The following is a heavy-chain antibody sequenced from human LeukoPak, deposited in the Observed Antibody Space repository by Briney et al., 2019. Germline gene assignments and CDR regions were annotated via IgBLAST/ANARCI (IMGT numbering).Heavy chain of an antibody. CDR2: ISAYNGNT. V-gene: IGHV1-18*01. D-gene: IGHD3-10*01. Sequence: GASVKVSCKASGYTFTSYGISWVRQAPAQGLEWMGWISAYNGNTNYAQKLQGRVTMTTDTSTSTAYMELRSLRSDDTAVYYCARDKPYYYGSGSYFWWGQGTLVTVSS. J-gene: IGHJ4*02. CDR1: GYTFTSYG. CDR3: ARDKPYYYGSGSYFW.